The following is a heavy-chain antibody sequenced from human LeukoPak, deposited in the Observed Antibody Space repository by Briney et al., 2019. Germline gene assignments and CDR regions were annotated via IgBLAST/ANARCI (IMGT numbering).Heavy chain of an antibody. D-gene: IGHD3-10*01. J-gene: IGHJ6*02. V-gene: IGHV3-23*01. CDR1: GFTFRSYA. CDR3: ARAAHTTYVLGRYYYYAMDV. CDR2: ISSSGGTT. Sequence: GGSLRLSCAASGFTFRSYAMSWVRQAPGKGLEWVSTISSSGGTTYYADSVKGRLTISSDNPENTLYLQMDSLRAEDTAVYYCARAAHTTYVLGRYYYYAMDVWGQGTTVTVSS.